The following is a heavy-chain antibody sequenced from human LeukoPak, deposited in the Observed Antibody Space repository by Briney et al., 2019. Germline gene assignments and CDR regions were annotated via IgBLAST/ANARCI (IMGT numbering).Heavy chain of an antibody. D-gene: IGHD2-21*01. V-gene: IGHV3-23*01. Sequence: PGGSLRLSCAAAGITFSTYAMTWVRQAPGKGLEWVSAISGSGGSTYYAVSVKGRFTISRDNSWNTLYLQMSSLRAEDTAVYYCAKDQVISGSEASDIWGQGTMVTVTS. CDR3: AKDQVISGSEASDI. CDR1: GITFSTYA. CDR2: ISGSGGST. J-gene: IGHJ3*02.